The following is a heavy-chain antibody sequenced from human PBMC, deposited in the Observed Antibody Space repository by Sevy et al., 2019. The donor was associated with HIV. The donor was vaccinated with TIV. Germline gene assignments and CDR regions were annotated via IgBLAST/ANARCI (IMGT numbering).Heavy chain of an antibody. CDR2: IYHSGST. V-gene: IGHV4-38-2*01. J-gene: IGHJ1*01. D-gene: IGHD3-16*02. Sequence: SETLSLTCAVSGSSISSGYYWGWIRQPPGEGLEWIGNIYHSGSTYSNLSLKSRVTISLHTSKKQFSLKLSSVTAADTAVYYCARATGSYPAEYFQYWGQGTLVTVSS. CDR3: ARATGSYPAEYFQY. CDR1: GSSISSGYY.